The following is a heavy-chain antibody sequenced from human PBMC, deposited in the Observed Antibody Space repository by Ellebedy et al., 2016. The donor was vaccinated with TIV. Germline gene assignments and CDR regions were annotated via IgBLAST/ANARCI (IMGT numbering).Heavy chain of an antibody. V-gene: IGHV3-21*05. J-gene: IGHJ4*02. CDR2: ISSSSSYT. Sequence: GESLKISXAASGFTFSSYSMNWVRQAPGKGLEWVSYISSSSSYTNYADSVKGRFTISRDNAKNSLYLQMNSLRAEDTAVYYCARRYFDYWGQGTLVTVSS. CDR1: GFTFSSYS. CDR3: ARRYFDY.